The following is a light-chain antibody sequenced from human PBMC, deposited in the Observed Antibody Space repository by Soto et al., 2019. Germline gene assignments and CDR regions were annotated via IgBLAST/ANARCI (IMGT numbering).Light chain of an antibody. CDR2: GAS. J-gene: IGKJ1*01. V-gene: IGKV3-20*01. CDR3: QQYDSSPWT. Sequence: EIVLTQSPGTLALSPGERATLSCRASQSVSRSYLAWYQQKPGQAPRLLIDGASNRATGIPDRFSGSGSGTDFTLTISRLEPEDFAVYQCQQYDSSPWTFGQGTKVEIK. CDR1: QSVSRSY.